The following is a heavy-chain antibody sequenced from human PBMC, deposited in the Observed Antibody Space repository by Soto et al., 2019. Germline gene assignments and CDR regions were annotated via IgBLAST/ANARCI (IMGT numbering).Heavy chain of an antibody. Sequence: QVQLQESGPGLVKPSQTLSLICSVSGDSITGRGYYWSRIRQHPGKGLEWIGYISYNSNTYYRPSRRSRVTMSLDTSKNQFTLKLSSVTAADTAVYYCARGPSSLSLRKFFFDFWGQGSLVTVSS. J-gene: IGHJ4*02. D-gene: IGHD6-6*01. CDR2: ISYNSNT. CDR3: ARGPSSLSLRKFFFDF. V-gene: IGHV4-31*02. CDR1: GDSITGRGYY.